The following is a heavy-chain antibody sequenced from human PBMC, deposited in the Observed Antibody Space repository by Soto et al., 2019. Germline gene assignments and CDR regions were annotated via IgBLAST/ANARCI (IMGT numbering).Heavy chain of an antibody. Sequence: EVQVLESGGGLIQPGGTLRLSCAASRFIFSSYGMSWVRQAPGKGLEWVSGISGSGGSTWYADSVKCRFTISRDNSKKTLYLLMSRLRVDDTAVYYCAKSPVAYGTFHYWGQGTLVTVSS. CDR3: AKSPVAYGTFHY. CDR2: ISGSGGST. V-gene: IGHV3-23*01. CDR1: RFIFSSYG. J-gene: IGHJ4*02. D-gene: IGHD2-21*01.